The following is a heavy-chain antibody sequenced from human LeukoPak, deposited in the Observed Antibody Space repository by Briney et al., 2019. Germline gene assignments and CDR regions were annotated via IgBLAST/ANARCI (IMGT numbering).Heavy chain of an antibody. V-gene: IGHV3-7*01. CDR1: GFTFNRCW. CDR2: INPDGRDT. D-gene: IGHD2-21*02. J-gene: IGHJ1*01. Sequence: GGSLRLFCVVSGFTFNRCWMNWVRQAPGKGLEWVAHINPDGRDTYYVDSVKGRFTISRDNAQNSMYLQMNSLRVEDTAVYYCTSWGDTTAEYFQRWGQGTLVTVSS. CDR3: TSWGDTTAEYFQR.